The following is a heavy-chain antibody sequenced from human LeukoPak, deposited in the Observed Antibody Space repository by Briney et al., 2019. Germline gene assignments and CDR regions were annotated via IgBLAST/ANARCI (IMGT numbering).Heavy chain of an antibody. CDR3: ARIPSIAAAGRRYFDY. CDR1: GGSISSYY. J-gene: IGHJ4*02. CDR2: IYYSGST. V-gene: IGHV4-59*01. Sequence: SETLSLTCTVSGGSISSYYWSWIRQPPGKGLEWIGYIYYSGSTNYNPSLKSRVTISVDTSKNQFSLKLSSVTAADTAVYYCARIPSIAAAGRRYFDYWGQGTLVTVSS. D-gene: IGHD6-13*01.